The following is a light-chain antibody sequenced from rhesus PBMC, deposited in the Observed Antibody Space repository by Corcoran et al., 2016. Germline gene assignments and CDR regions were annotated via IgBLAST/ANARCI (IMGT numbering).Light chain of an antibody. Sequence: DIQMTQSPSSLSASVGDTVTITCRASQSISSWLAWYQQKQGKAPKLLFYEATSLQSGVPSRFSGSGSGTDFTLTVISLQSEDFATYYCQQYSSSPFTFGPGTKLDIK. J-gene: IGKJ3*01. V-gene: IGKV1-22*01. CDR2: EAT. CDR3: QQYSSSPFT. CDR1: QSISSW.